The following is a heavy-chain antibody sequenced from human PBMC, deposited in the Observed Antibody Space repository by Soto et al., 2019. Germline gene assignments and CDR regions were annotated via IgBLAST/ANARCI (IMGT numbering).Heavy chain of an antibody. Sequence: CTVSGGSISSSSYYWGWIRQPPGKGLEWIGSIYYSGSTYYNPSLKSRVTISVDTSKNQFSLKLSSVTAADTAVYYCARESGGDWYFDYWGQGTLVTVSS. CDR2: IYYSGST. CDR3: ARESGGDWYFDY. V-gene: IGHV4-39*02. D-gene: IGHD2-21*02. J-gene: IGHJ4*02. CDR1: GGSISSSSYY.